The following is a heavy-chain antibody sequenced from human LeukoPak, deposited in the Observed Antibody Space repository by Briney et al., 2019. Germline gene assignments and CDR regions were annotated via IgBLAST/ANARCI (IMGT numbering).Heavy chain of an antibody. CDR2: INHSGST. V-gene: IGHV4-34*01. Sequence: SETLSLTCAVYGGSFGGYYWSWIRQPPGKGLEWIGEINHSGSTNYNLSLKSRVTISVDTSKNQFSLKLSSVTAADTAVYYCARGPPRYFDWLYGMDVWGQGTTVTVSS. D-gene: IGHD3-9*01. CDR1: GGSFGGYY. J-gene: IGHJ6*02. CDR3: ARGPPRYFDWLYGMDV.